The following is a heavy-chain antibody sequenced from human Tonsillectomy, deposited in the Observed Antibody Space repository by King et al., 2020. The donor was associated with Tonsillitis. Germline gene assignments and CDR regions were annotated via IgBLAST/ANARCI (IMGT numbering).Heavy chain of an antibody. D-gene: IGHD7-27*01. CDR3: ARYPDWGHAFDI. CDR1: GDSVYSNSDA. CDR2: TYYRSGWHN. V-gene: IGHV6-1*01. J-gene: IGHJ3*02. Sequence: VQLQQSGPGLVKPSQTLSLTCAISGDSVYSNSDAWNWIRQSPSRGLEWLGRTYYRSGWHNDYAGAVRSRITINEDTSKNQFSLQLKSVIPDDTAVYYCARYPDWGHAFDIWGQGTVVTVSS.